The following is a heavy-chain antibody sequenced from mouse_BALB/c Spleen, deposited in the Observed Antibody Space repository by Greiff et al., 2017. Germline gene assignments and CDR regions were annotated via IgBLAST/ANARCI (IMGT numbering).Heavy chain of an antibody. V-gene: IGHV3-8*02. D-gene: IGHD2-4*01. CDR1: GDSITSGY. CDR3: ARDYDGGVWFAY. J-gene: IGHJ3*01. Sequence: EVMLVESGPGLVKPSQSLSLTCTVTGDSITSGYWNWIRKFPGNKLEYMGYISYSGSTYYNPSLKSRISITRDTSKNQYYLQLNSVTTEDTATYYCARDYDGGVWFAYWGQGTLVTVSA. CDR2: ISYSGST.